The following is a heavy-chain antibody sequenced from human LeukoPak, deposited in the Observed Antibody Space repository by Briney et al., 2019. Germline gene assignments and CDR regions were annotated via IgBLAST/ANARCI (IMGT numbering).Heavy chain of an antibody. J-gene: IGHJ5*02. Sequence: GESLTPSCAVSGFTLSRYSMSWVRQAPGKGLEWVSTISGGGGSTYYADAVKGRFTISGDNSKKTLYLIRNSRRAEETAVYYCAEVRLSAAGTASFDPWGQGTLVTVSS. CDR1: GFTLSRYS. V-gene: IGHV3-23*01. CDR3: AEVRLSAAGTASFDP. D-gene: IGHD6-13*01. CDR2: ISGGGGST.